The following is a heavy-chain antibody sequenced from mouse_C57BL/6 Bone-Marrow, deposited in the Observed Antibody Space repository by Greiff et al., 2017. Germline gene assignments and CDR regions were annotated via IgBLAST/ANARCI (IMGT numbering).Heavy chain of an antibody. CDR2: IYPGSGNT. V-gene: IGHV1-76*01. J-gene: IGHJ3*01. D-gene: IGHD1-1*01. Sequence: VQLQESGAELVRPGASVKLSCKASGYTFTDYYINWVKQRPGQGLEWIARIYPGSGNTYYNEKFKGKDTLTAEKSSSTAYMQLSSLTSEESSVYFCARAHYYGSRVFAYWGQGTLVTVSA. CDR1: GYTFTDYY. CDR3: ARAHYYGSRVFAY.